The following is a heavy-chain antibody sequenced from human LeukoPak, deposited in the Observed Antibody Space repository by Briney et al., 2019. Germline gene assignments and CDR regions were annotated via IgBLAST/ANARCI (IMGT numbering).Heavy chain of an antibody. V-gene: IGHV4-59*01. Sequence: SETLSLTCTVSGGSISSYYWSWIRQPPGKGLEWIGYIYYSGSTNYSPSLKSRVTISVDTSKNQFSLKLSSVTAADTAVYYCARDRDYYDSSGYYDAFDIWGQGTMVTVSS. D-gene: IGHD3-22*01. CDR3: ARDRDYYDSSGYYDAFDI. CDR2: IYYSGST. J-gene: IGHJ3*02. CDR1: GGSISSYY.